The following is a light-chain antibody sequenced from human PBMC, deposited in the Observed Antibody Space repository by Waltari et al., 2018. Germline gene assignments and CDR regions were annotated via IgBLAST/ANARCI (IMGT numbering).Light chain of an antibody. V-gene: IGLV4-69*01. CDR1: SGHSNNI. J-gene: IGLJ3*02. CDR2: VNSDGSH. Sequence: QLVLTQSPSASASLGASVKLTCTLDSGHSNNIVAWLQRRPEKGPRYLMKVNSDGSHTKGDHLSGPFSSRRSGPGAYPPVSRLQSEDWAYYFRQNGGHGTWVFGGGTKLTVV. CDR3: QNGGHGTWV.